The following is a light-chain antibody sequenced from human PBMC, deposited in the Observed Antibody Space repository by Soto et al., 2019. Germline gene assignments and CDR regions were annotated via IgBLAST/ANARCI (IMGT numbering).Light chain of an antibody. Sequence: DIQMTQCPSFVSASVGDRVNITCRASQGISTWLAWYQQKPGKAPNLLIYAASSLHTGVPSRFSGYRSGSDFILTINSLQPEDFATYFCQQGHSFPFTFGPGTIVDIK. V-gene: IGKV1-12*01. CDR3: QQGHSFPFT. CDR1: QGISTW. CDR2: AAS. J-gene: IGKJ3*01.